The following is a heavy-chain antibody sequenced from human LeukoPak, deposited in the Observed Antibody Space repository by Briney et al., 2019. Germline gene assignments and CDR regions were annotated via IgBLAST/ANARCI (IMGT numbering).Heavy chain of an antibody. CDR1: GGSISSYY. CDR2: IYYSGST. V-gene: IGHV4-59*08. D-gene: IGHD6-13*01. CDR3: ARFNLYSRNWFDP. J-gene: IGHJ5*02. Sequence: SETLSLTCTVSGGSISSYYWSWIRQPPGKGLEWIGYIYYSGSTNYNPSLKSRVTISVDTSKNQFSLKLSSVTAADTAAYYCARFNLYSRNWFDPWGQGTLVTVSS.